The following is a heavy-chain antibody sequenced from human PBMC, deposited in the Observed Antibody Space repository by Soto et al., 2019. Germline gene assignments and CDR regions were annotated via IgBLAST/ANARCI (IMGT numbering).Heavy chain of an antibody. Sequence: QVQLVQSGAEVKKPGSSVKVSCKAPGGTFSSYAISWVRQAPGQGLEWMGGIIPIFGTANYAQKFQGRVTNTADDTTSTGYMKLSSLRSEDTAVYYCGRSQCGSSSLDIYYYYYYGMDVWGQGTTVTVSS. CDR2: IIPIFGTA. V-gene: IGHV1-69*01. J-gene: IGHJ6*02. CDR3: GRSQCGSSSLDIYYYYYYGMDV. D-gene: IGHD2-2*01. CDR1: GGTFSSYA.